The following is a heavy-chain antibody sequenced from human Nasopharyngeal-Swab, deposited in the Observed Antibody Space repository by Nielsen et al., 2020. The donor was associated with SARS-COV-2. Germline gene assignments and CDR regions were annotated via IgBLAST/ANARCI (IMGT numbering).Heavy chain of an antibody. CDR2: ISPSSGYI. Sequence: GGSLRLSCAGSGFTFGSFGMTWVRQAPGKGLEWVSYISPSSGYIYYAGSLKGRFTISRDNGKNSVYLQMNSLRADDTAVYFCARQDRFYYYLDVWGKGTTVTVSS. CDR3: ARQDRFYYYLDV. J-gene: IGHJ6*03. V-gene: IGHV3-21*01. CDR1: GFTFGSFG. D-gene: IGHD3-3*01.